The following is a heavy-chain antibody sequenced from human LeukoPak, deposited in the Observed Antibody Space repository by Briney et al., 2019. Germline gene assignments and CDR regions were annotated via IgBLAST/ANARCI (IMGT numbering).Heavy chain of an antibody. CDR1: GGSISSYY. D-gene: IGHD6-13*01. CDR2: IYYSGST. Sequence: SETLSLTCTVSGGSISSYYWSWIRQPPGKGLEWIGYIYYSGSTNYNPSLKSRVTISVDTSKNQFSLKLSSVTAAGTAVYYCARLIAAAGTGWFDPWGQGTLVTVSS. CDR3: ARLIAAAGTGWFDP. V-gene: IGHV4-59*08. J-gene: IGHJ5*02.